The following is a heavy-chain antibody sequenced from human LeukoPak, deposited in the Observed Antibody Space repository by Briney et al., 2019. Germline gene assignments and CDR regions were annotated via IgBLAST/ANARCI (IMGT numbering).Heavy chain of an antibody. Sequence: GGSLRLSCAASGFTFSSYSMNWVRQAPGKGLEWVSSISSSSSYIYYADSVKGRYTISRDNSKNTLYLQMNSLRAEDTAVYYCAKRVFRSFNWFDPWGQGTLVTVSS. CDR1: GFTFSSYS. V-gene: IGHV3-21*04. CDR2: ISSSSSYI. D-gene: IGHD1-26*01. J-gene: IGHJ5*02. CDR3: AKRVFRSFNWFDP.